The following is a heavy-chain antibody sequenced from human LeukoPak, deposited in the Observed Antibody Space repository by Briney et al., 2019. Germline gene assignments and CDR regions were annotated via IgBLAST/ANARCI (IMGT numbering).Heavy chain of an antibody. Sequence: SETLSLTCTVSGGSISSSSYYWGWIRQPPGKGLEWIGSIYYSGSTYYNPSLKSRVPISVDTSKNQFSPKLSSVTAADTAVYYCARSRGSSYGSLYWFDPWGQGTLVTVSS. CDR1: GGSISSSSYY. CDR2: IYYSGST. CDR3: ARSRGSSYGSLYWFDP. D-gene: IGHD5-18*01. J-gene: IGHJ5*02. V-gene: IGHV4-39*01.